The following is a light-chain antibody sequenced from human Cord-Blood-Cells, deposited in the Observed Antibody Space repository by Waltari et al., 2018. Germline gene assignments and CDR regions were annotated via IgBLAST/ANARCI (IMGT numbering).Light chain of an antibody. CDR2: DVS. CDR3: SSYTSSSTL. CDR1: SSDVGGYNS. Sequence: QSALTQPATVSGSPGQSLTISCTGTSSDVGGYNSVSWYQQHPGKAPKLMIYDVSNRPSGVSNRFSGSKSGNTASLTISGLQAEDEADYYCSSYTSSSTLFGTGTKVTVL. J-gene: IGLJ1*01. V-gene: IGLV2-14*01.